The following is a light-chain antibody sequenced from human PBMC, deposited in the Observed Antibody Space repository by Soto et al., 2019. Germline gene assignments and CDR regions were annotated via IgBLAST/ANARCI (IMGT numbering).Light chain of an antibody. J-gene: IGKJ1*01. CDR1: QTVSGF. CDR2: DAS. Sequence: EIVLTQYPATLSLSPGERATLSCRASQTVSGFLAWYQQKPGQAPRLLMYDASTRATGIPDRFSGSGSGTDFTLTITSLDPDDFGVYYCQQYDKWRTFGQGTKVDIK. V-gene: IGKV3-11*01. CDR3: QQYDKWRT.